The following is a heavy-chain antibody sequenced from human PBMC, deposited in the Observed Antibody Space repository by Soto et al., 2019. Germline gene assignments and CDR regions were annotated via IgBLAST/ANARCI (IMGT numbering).Heavy chain of an antibody. J-gene: IGHJ4*02. CDR2: INQDGTEK. V-gene: IGHV3-7*01. CDR1: KFTFSSYW. D-gene: IGHD2-21*02. CDR3: ASEYGDVLKFFDF. Sequence: EAQLVESGGGLVQPGGSLRLSCVASKFTFSSYWMSWVRQAPGEGLEWVANINQDGTEKYYVDSVKGRFTISRDNAKNSLYLQMDSLRVEDTAVYYCASEYGDVLKFFDFWGQGTLVTVSS.